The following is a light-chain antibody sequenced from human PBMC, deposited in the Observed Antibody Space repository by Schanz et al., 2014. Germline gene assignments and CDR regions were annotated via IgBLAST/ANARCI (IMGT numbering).Light chain of an antibody. Sequence: TQMTQSPSSLSASVGDRVIITCRASQAIGNDLGWYQQKPGQAPKVLIYAASTLLSGVPSRFSGSGSVTEFTLTISNLQPEDFATYYCQQGNGFPRAFGPGTKVEIK. J-gene: IGKJ3*01. CDR2: AAS. V-gene: IGKV1-17*02. CDR3: QQGNGFPRA. CDR1: QAIGND.